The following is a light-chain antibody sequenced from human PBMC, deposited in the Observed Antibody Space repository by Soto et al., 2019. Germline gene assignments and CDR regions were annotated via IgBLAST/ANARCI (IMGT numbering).Light chain of an antibody. Sequence: EIVITQSPATLSVSPRERASLSCRASQSVSSNLAWYQQKPGQAPRLLIYGASTRATGIPARFSGSGSGTEFTLTISSLQSEDFAVYYCQHYNNWPPLTFGGGTKLEIK. CDR3: QHYNNWPPLT. CDR1: QSVSSN. J-gene: IGKJ4*01. CDR2: GAS. V-gene: IGKV3-15*01.